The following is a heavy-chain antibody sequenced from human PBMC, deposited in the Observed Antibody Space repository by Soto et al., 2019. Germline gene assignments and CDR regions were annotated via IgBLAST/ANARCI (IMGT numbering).Heavy chain of an antibody. V-gene: IGHV4-59*08. J-gene: IGHJ3*02. Sequence: QVQLQESGPGLVKPSETLSLTCTVSGGSISYSYWSWIRQSPGEGLEWIGYIHNNGESNYNPSLKSRVTMSLHTSKNQVSLNLTSVTAADTAVYYCARQPPATAAFDIWGQGTMVIVSS. CDR1: GGSISYSY. CDR3: ARQPPATAAFDI. CDR2: IHNNGES. D-gene: IGHD5-12*01.